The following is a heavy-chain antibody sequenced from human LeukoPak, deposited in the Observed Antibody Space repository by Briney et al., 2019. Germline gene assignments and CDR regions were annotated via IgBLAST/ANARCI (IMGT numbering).Heavy chain of an antibody. CDR3: ARGYSSGLWYFDY. Sequence: SETLSLTCTVSGGSISSYYWSWIRQPPGKGLEWIGYIYYSGSTNYNPSLKSRVTISVDTSKNQFSLRLSSVTAADTAVYYCARGYSSGLWYFDYWGQGPWSPSPQ. V-gene: IGHV4-59*01. D-gene: IGHD6-19*01. CDR1: GGSISSYY. J-gene: IGHJ4*02. CDR2: IYYSGST.